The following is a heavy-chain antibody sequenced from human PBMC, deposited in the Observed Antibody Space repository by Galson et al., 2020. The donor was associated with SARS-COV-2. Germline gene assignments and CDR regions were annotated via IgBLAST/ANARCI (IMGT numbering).Heavy chain of an antibody. CDR3: ASLPTWS. J-gene: IGHJ4*02. Sequence: SETLSLTCAVYGGSFRDNNWNWIRQPPGKGLEWIGEINHSGSTNYNPSLKSRVTMSVDTSKNQFSLRLSSVTAADTAVYYCASLPTWSWGQGTRVTVSS. V-gene: IGHV4-34*01. CDR2: INHSGST. D-gene: IGHD3-3*01. CDR1: GGSFRDNN.